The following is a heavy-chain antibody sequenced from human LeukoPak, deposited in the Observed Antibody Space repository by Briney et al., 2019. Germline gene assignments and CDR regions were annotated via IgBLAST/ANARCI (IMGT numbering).Heavy chain of an antibody. CDR1: GFTSGSYW. D-gene: IGHD6-19*01. CDR3: ARDRRSSGWYEFDC. V-gene: IGHV3-7*01. CDR2: IKQGGSEN. J-gene: IGHJ4*02. Sequence: GGSLRLSCAASGFTSGSYWMSWIRQAPGKGLEWVANIKQGGSENYYVDPVRGRFTISRDNAKHSPYTQMNSLSAEDAAAYYCARDRRSSGWYEFDCWGQGTLGTVSS.